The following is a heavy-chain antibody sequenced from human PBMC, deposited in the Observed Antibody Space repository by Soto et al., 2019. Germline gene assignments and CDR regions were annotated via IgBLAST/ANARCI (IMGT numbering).Heavy chain of an antibody. J-gene: IGHJ6*02. CDR2: IYYSGST. V-gene: IGHV4-61*01. CDR3: ARITGTGYYYGMDV. D-gene: IGHD1-20*01. Sequence: SETLSLTCTVSGGSVSSGSYYWSWIRQPPGKGLEWIGYIYYSGSTNYNPSLKSRFTISVDTSKNQFSLNLSSVTAADTAVYYCARITGTGYYYGMDVWGQGTTVTV. CDR1: GGSVSSGSYY.